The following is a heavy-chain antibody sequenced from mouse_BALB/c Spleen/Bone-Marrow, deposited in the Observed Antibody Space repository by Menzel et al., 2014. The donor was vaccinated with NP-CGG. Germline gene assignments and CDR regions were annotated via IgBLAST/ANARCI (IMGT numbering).Heavy chain of an antibody. CDR2: INPSNGGT. V-gene: IGHV1S81*02. CDR3: TRSNGNWFAY. J-gene: IGHJ3*01. CDR1: GYTFTSYH. Sequence: QVQLKESGAELVKPGASVKLSCKASGYTFTSYHMYWVKQRPGQGLEWIGEINPSNGGTNFNEKFKSKATLTVDKSSSTAYMQLSSLTSEDSAVYYCTRSNGNWFAYWGQGTLVTVSA. D-gene: IGHD2-1*01.